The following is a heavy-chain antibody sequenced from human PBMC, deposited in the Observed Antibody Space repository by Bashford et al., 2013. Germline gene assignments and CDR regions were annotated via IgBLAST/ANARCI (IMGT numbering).Heavy chain of an antibody. D-gene: IGHD2-21*02. CDR2: ISYDGSSK. V-gene: IGHV3-30*18. Sequence: GSLRLSCAASGFTFSIYGMQWVRQAPGKGLEWVAVISYDGSSKYYADSVKGRFTISRDNSKNTVYLQMNSLRGEDTAVYYCAKDPTYCGSDCSSYWGQGTLVTVSS. J-gene: IGHJ4*02. CDR1: GFTFSIYG. CDR3: AKDPTYCGSDCSSY.